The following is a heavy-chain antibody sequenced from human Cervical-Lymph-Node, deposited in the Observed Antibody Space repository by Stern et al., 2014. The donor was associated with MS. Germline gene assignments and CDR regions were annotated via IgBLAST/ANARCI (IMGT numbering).Heavy chain of an antibody. CDR2: ISSSGSTI. V-gene: IGHV3-11*01. CDR1: GFTFSAYY. Sequence: QVQLVESGGGLVKPGGSLSLSCTASGFTFSAYYVNWIRQAPGKGLEWLSYISSSGSTIYYADSVKGRFAISRDNAKNSLYLQMNSLRAEDTAVYYCARNPFLGNRKQKDYWGQGTLVTVSS. CDR3: ARNPFLGNRKQKDY. D-gene: IGHD1-14*01. J-gene: IGHJ4*02.